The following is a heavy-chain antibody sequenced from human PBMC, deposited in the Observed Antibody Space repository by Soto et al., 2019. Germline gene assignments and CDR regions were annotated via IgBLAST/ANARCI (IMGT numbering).Heavy chain of an antibody. D-gene: IGHD3-16*02. Sequence: SETLSLTCAVSGGSISSGGYSWSWIRQPPGKGLEWIGYIYHSGSTYYNPSLKSRVTISVDRSKNQFSLKLSSVTAADTAVYYCARSELSLEELSPLDFDYWGQGTLVTVSS. CDR1: GGSISSGGYS. J-gene: IGHJ4*02. CDR3: ARSELSLEELSPLDFDY. CDR2: IYHSGST. V-gene: IGHV4-30-2*01.